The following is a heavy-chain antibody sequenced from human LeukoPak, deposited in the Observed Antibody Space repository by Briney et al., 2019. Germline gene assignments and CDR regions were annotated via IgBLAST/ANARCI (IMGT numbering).Heavy chain of an antibody. D-gene: IGHD6-19*01. Sequence: GASVKVSCKASGYTFTSYYMHWVRQAPGQGLEWMGIINPSGGSTSYAQKFQGRVTMTRDTSTSTVYMELSSLRSEDTAVHYCAREGLAVAGPRHGMNVWGQGTTVTVSS. V-gene: IGHV1-46*01. CDR1: GYTFTSYY. CDR2: INPSGGST. CDR3: AREGLAVAGPRHGMNV. J-gene: IGHJ6*02.